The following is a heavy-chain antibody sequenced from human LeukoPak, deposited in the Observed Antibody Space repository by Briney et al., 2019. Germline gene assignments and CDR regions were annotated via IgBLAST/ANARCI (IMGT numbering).Heavy chain of an antibody. CDR1: GFTFSSYW. J-gene: IGHJ5*02. Sequence: GGSLRLSCAASGFTFSSYWMHWVRQAPGKGLVWVSRINSDGSSTSYADSVKGRFTISRDNAKNTLYLEMNSLRVEDTAVYYCARDPRNKGFDPWGQGTLVTVSS. CDR3: ARDPRNKGFDP. V-gene: IGHV3-74*01. CDR2: INSDGSST.